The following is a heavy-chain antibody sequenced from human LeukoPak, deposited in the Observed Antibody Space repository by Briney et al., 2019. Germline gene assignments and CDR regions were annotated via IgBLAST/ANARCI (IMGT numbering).Heavy chain of an antibody. Sequence: SETLSLTCTVSGDSIVCSNCYWGWIRQPPGKGLEWIGSIYYTGSTYYNPSLRSRVSISVDTSKNQFTLKLSSVTAADTAVYYCARRGVVATPDANFWGQGTLVTVSS. V-gene: IGHV4-39*01. J-gene: IGHJ4*02. D-gene: IGHD5-12*01. CDR1: GDSIVCSNCY. CDR3: ARRGVVATPDANF. CDR2: IYYTGST.